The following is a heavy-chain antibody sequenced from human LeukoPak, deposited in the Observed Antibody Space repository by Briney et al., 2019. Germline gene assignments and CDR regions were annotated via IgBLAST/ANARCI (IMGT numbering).Heavy chain of an antibody. CDR3: ARYGSGSFPYYYGMDV. J-gene: IGHJ6*04. Sequence: SETLSLTCTVSGGSISSGGYYWSWIRQHPGKGLEWIGYIYYIGSTYYNPSLKSRVTISVDTSKNQFSLKLSSVTAADTAVYYCARYGSGSFPYYYGMDVWGKGTTVTVSS. CDR1: GGSISSGGYY. CDR2: IYYIGST. V-gene: IGHV4-31*03. D-gene: IGHD3-10*01.